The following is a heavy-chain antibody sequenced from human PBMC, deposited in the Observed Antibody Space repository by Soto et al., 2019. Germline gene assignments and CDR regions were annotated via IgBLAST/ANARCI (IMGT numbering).Heavy chain of an antibody. CDR3: ARNKAASDFWSGLGDDY. Sequence: GASVKVSFNASGSTFTSYDIYWVRQATGQGPEWMGWMNPNSGNTGYAQKFQGRVTMTRNTSISTAYMELSSLRSEDTAVYYCARNKAASDFWSGLGDDYWGQGTLVTVSS. CDR1: GSTFTSYD. V-gene: IGHV1-8*01. D-gene: IGHD3-3*01. CDR2: MNPNSGNT. J-gene: IGHJ4*02.